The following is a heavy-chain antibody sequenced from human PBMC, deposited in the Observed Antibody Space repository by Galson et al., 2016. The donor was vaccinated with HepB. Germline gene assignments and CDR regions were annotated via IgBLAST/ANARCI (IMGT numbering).Heavy chain of an antibody. D-gene: IGHD3-10*01. V-gene: IGHV1-18*04. CDR1: GYTFTSSG. CDR3: AREELLWFRELPDPSYYGMDV. Sequence: SVKVSCKASGYTFTSSGITWVRQAPGQGLECLGWINPFDGNANYAQKFQGRATMTTDRSTTTAYMELRSLRFDDTAVYYCAREELLWFRELPDPSYYGMDVWGTGTTVIVSS. CDR2: INPFDGNA. J-gene: IGHJ6*04.